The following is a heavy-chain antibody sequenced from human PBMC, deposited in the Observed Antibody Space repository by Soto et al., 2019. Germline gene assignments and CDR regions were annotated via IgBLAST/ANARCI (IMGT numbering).Heavy chain of an antibody. CDR2: ISWNSGSI. CDR3: AKGQIPIRVLGALTGYYGYYYYMDV. V-gene: IGHV3-9*01. CDR1: GFTFDDYA. J-gene: IGHJ6*03. Sequence: GGSLRLSCAASGFTFDDYAMHWVRQAPGKGLEWVSGISWNSGSIGYADSVKGRFTISRDNAKNSLYLQMNSLRAEDTALYYCAKGQIPIRVLGALTGYYGYYYYMDVWGKGTTVTVSS. D-gene: IGHD3-9*01.